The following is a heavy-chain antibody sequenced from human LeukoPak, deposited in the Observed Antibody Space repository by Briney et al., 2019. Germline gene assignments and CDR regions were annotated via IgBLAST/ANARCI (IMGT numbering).Heavy chain of an antibody. V-gene: IGHV2-5*01. CDR3: AHGLDYGDYFDY. Sequence: VSGPTLVNPPQTLTLTCSFSGFSLTTGGVGVGWIRQPPGKALEWLALIYWNNDKRYRPSLKTRLTITKDTSKNQVFLIMTNMDPVDTATYFCAHGLDYGDYFDYWGQGTLVTVSS. CDR1: GFSLTTGGVG. D-gene: IGHD4-17*01. CDR2: IYWNNDK. J-gene: IGHJ4*02.